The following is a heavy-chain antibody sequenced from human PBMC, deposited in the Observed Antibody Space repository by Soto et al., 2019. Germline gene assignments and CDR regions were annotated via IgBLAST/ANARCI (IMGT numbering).Heavy chain of an antibody. J-gene: IGHJ4*02. V-gene: IGHV3-30*18. CDR3: AKGIAVAGA. D-gene: IGHD6-19*01. CDR1: GFVFRSYG. CDR2: ISYDGSSK. Sequence: VGSLRLSCAASGFVFRSYGMHWVRQAPGKGLEWVAVISYDGSSKFYADSVKGRFTISRDNSENTLYLQTNSLRAEDTAVYYCAKGIAVAGAWGQGTQVTV.